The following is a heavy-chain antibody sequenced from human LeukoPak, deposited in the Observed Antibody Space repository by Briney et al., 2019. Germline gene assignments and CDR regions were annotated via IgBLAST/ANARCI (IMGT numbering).Heavy chain of an antibody. J-gene: IGHJ6*02. V-gene: IGHV3-23*01. CDR2: ISGSGGST. D-gene: IGHD3-22*01. CDR3: AKGREFYDSSGGRYYYYYYGMDV. CDR1: GFTFSSYA. Sequence: GGSLRLSCAASGFTFSSYAMSWVRQAPGKGLEWVSAISGSGGSTYYTDSVKGRFTISRDNSKNTLYLQMNSLRAEDTAVYYCAKGREFYDSSGGRYYYYYYGMDVWGQGTTVTVSS.